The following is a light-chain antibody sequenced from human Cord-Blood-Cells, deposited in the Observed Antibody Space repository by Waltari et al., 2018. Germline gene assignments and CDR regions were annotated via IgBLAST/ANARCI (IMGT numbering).Light chain of an antibody. V-gene: IGKV1-39*01. J-gene: IGKJ3*01. CDR1: QSISSY. Sequence: DIQMTQSPSSLSASVGDRATLTCRASQSISSYLIWYQQKPGKAPKLLIYAASSLQSGVPSRFSGSGSGTDFTLTISSLQPEDFATYYCQQSYSTPFTFGPGTKVDIK. CDR2: AAS. CDR3: QQSYSTPFT.